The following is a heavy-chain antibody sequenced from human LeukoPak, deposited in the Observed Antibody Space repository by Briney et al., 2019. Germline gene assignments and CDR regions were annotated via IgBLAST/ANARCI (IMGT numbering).Heavy chain of an antibody. J-gene: IGHJ4*02. V-gene: IGHV3-7*03. CDR3: ARENYGSDY. CDR2: IRRSGSET. Sequence: GMSLRLSCAASGFTFSNYWMTWVRQAPGKGLEWVANIRRSGSETYYVDSVKGRFTISRDDAKNSLYLQMNSLRADDTAVYYCARENYGSDYWAKGTLVTVSS. CDR1: GFTFSNYW. D-gene: IGHD3-10*01.